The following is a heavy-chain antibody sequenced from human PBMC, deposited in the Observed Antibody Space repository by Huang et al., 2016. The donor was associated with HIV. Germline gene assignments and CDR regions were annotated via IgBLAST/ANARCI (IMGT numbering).Heavy chain of an antibody. Sequence: QVHLVQSGAEVKKPGASVKVSCKASGNTFTNYDINWVRQAPGRGLEWMGWMNPNTGSTGFAQSFQGRVTMTRKTSITTASMERTSLTSEDTAVYYCARSAYGDLDYWGLGTLVIVSS. D-gene: IGHD4-17*01. CDR1: GNTFTNYD. CDR2: MNPNTGST. V-gene: IGHV1-8*02. CDR3: ARSAYGDLDY. J-gene: IGHJ4*02.